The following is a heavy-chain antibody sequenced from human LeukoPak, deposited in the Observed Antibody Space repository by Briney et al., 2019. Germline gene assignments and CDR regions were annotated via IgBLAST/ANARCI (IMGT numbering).Heavy chain of an antibody. J-gene: IGHJ4*02. V-gene: IGHV3-7*01. Sequence: GGSLRLSCAASEFTFSGYWMNWVRQAPGKGPEWVANINQDGSEKHYVDSVKGRFTISRDNAKNSLFLQMNSLRVEDTAVFYCARHGFVGAADYWGQGTLVTVSS. CDR2: INQDGSEK. D-gene: IGHD6-13*01. CDR1: EFTFSGYW. CDR3: ARHGFVGAADY.